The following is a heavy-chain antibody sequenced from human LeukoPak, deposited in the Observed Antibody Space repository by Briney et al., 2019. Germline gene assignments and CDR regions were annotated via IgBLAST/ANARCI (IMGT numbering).Heavy chain of an antibody. J-gene: IGHJ5*02. CDR1: GFTLRSYS. CDR3: ARDDDSAITMVRGVTWFDP. Sequence: GGSLRLSRAASGFTLRSYSMNWVRQAPGKGLEWVSSISSSSSYIYYAGSVKGRFTISRDNANNSLYLQMNSLRAEDTALYYCARDDDSAITMVRGVTWFDPWGQGTLVTVSS. D-gene: IGHD3-10*01. V-gene: IGHV3-21*01. CDR2: ISSSSSYI.